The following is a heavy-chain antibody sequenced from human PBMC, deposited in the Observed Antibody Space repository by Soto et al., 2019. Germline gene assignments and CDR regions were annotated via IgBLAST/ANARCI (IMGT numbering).Heavy chain of an antibody. CDR3: ARDIGWDLPPSSYYGMDV. Sequence: QVQLVQSGAEVKKPGSSVKVSCKASGGTFNSYGITWVRQAPGQGLEWMGRIIPIPGIAYYAQKFQGRVTIXXXXXXXXXXXXXXXXXXXXXXXXXXARDIGWDLPPSSYYGMDVWGQGTAVTVSS. J-gene: IGHJ6*02. V-gene: IGHV1-69*02. CDR1: GGTFNSYG. CDR2: IIPIPGIA. D-gene: IGHD1-26*01.